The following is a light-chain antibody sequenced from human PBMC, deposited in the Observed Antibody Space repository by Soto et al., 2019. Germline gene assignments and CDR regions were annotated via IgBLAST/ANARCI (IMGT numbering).Light chain of an antibody. CDR2: GAS. J-gene: IGKJ1*01. V-gene: IGKV1-9*01. CDR3: HQVYTYPRT. CDR1: QGVRSY. Sequence: IQLPQYPSSLSASFGDRFTIACVASQGVRSYLAWFQQRPGKAPKLLIFGASTLQNGVPARFSGGGFGTEFTLTITSLQPEDFATYYCHQVYTYPRTFGQGTKVDIK.